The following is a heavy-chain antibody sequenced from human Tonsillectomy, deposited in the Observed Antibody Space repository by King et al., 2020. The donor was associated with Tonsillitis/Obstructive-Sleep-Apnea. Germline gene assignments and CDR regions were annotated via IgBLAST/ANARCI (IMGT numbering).Heavy chain of an antibody. Sequence: VQLQESGPGLVKPSQTLSLTCTVSGGSISSGGYYWSWIRQHPGKGLEWIGYIYYSGSTYYNPSLKSRVTISVDTSKNQFSLKLSSLTAADTAVYYCARDSGDCGGDCYSRNYWYFDLWGRGTLVTVSS. CDR2: IYYSGST. V-gene: IGHV4-31*03. J-gene: IGHJ2*01. CDR3: ARDSGDCGGDCYSRNYWYFDL. D-gene: IGHD2-21*02. CDR1: GGSISSGGYY.